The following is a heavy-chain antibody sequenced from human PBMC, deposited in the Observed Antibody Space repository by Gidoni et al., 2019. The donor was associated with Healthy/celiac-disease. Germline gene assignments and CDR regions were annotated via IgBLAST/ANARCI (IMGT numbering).Heavy chain of an antibody. CDR2: IYTSGST. D-gene: IGHD4-17*01. J-gene: IGHJ4*02. CDR1: GCSISSYY. V-gene: IGHV4-4*07. Sequence: QVQLQESGPGLVKPSETLSLTCTVSGCSISSYYWSWIRQPAGKGLEWIGRIYTSGSTNYNPSLKSRVTMSVDTSKNQFSLKLSSVTAADTAVYYCARAPTVVTPGGTWFDYWGQGTLVTVSS. CDR3: ARAPTVVTPGGTWFDY.